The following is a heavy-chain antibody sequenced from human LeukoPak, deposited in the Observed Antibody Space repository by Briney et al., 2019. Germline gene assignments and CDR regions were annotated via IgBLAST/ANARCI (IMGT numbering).Heavy chain of an antibody. D-gene: IGHD3-9*01. CDR3: AKDMTDILTGYYNY. CDR1: GFTFSSYG. J-gene: IGHJ4*02. Sequence: GGSLRLSCAASGFTFSSYGMHWVRQAPGKGLEWVSFVRYDGSNKYYADSVKGRFTISRDNAKNSLYLQMNSLRAEDTALYYCAKDMTDILTGYYNYWGQGTLVTVSS. CDR2: VRYDGSNK. V-gene: IGHV3-30*02.